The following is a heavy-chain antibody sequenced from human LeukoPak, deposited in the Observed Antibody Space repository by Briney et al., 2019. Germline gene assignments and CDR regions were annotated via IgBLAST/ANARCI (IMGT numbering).Heavy chain of an antibody. CDR2: MNPNSGNT. V-gene: IGHV1-8*01. CDR1: GYTFTSND. D-gene: IGHD6-19*01. CDR3: ARGFVIAVAGNFDY. J-gene: IGHJ4*02. Sequence: GASVKVSCKXSGYTFTSNDINWVRQATGQGLEWMGRMNPNSGNTGYAQKFQGRVTMTRNTSISTAYMELSSLRSEDTAVYYRARGFVIAVAGNFDYWGQGTLVTVSS.